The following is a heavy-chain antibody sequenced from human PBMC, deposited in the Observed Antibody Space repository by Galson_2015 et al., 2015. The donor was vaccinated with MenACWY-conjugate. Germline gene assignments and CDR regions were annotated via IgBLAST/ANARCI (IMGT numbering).Heavy chain of an antibody. CDR3: TRGNDGDGRFVH. CDR2: VSDSGAAT. Sequence: LILSCAGSGVAFRQYAVSWGRQAPGAGREGFAIVSDSGAATHYIDSVKGRFTLFRDNAKNTLYLQMNSLRGDDTAVYYCTRGNDGDGRFVHWGQGTLVAVSS. J-gene: IGHJ5*02. V-gene: IGHV3-23*01. D-gene: IGHD5-24*01. CDR1: GVAFRQYA.